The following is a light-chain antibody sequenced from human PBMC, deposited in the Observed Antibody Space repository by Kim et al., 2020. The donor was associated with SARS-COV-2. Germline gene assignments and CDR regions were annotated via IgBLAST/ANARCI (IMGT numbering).Light chain of an antibody. J-gene: IGKJ1*01. V-gene: IGKV3-20*01. CDR2: GVS. CDR1: PSVSSSY. Sequence: VSPGERATLSCRASPSVSSSYLAWYQQKPGQPPRLLIYGVSSRATGIPDRFSGSGSGTDFTLTISRLEPEDFAVYYCQQYDSSPTFGQGTKVDIK. CDR3: QQYDSSPT.